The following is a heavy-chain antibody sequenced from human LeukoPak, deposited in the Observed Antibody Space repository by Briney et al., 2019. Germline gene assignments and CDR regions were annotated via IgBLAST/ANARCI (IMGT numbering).Heavy chain of an antibody. Sequence: SETLSLTCNVSGGSISSGGYYWRWIREHPGKGVEWIGYIYYSWSTYYNPSLKSRVTISVETSKNQFSLKLSSVTAADTAVYYCARDDDGDYTLDYWGQGTLVTVSS. CDR1: GGSISSGGYY. J-gene: IGHJ4*02. CDR3: ARDDDGDYTLDY. CDR2: IYYSWST. V-gene: IGHV4-31*03. D-gene: IGHD4-17*01.